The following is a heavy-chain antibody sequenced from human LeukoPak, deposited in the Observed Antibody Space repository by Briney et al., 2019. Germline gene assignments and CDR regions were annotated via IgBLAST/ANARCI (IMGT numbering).Heavy chain of an antibody. J-gene: IGHJ5*02. Sequence: GESLKIPCETSGDSFTTYCIGWVRQRPGTGLEWVGAGYPDTTDTTYGASFQGQVAISADRSIRTASFKWNSPKASDTGMYYCARQRGATGTVNWFDPWGQGTLVTVSS. CDR1: GDSFTTYC. CDR2: GYPDTTDT. CDR3: ARQRGATGTVNWFDP. D-gene: IGHD4-17*01. V-gene: IGHV5-51*01.